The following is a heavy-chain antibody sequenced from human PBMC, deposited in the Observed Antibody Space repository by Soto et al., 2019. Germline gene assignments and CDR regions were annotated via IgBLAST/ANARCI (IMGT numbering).Heavy chain of an antibody. J-gene: IGHJ4*02. Sequence: QVQLQESGPGLVKPSETLSLTCTVSGGSISSYYWSWIRQPPGKGLEWIGYIYYSGSTNYNPSLKSRVTISVDTSKNQFSRKLSSVTAADTAVYYCARDDKRIGYGTFDYWGQGTLVTVSS. D-gene: IGHD2-15*01. CDR1: GGSISSYY. CDR3: ARDDKRIGYGTFDY. V-gene: IGHV4-59*01. CDR2: IYYSGST.